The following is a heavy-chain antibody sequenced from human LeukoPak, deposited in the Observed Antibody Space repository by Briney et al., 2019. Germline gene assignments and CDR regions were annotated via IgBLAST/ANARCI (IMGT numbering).Heavy chain of an antibody. D-gene: IGHD4-23*01. J-gene: IGHJ4*02. V-gene: IGHV3-30*18. CDR2: VSYDGSNK. CDR3: AKDLATTVVTSFDY. CDR1: GFTFSSYG. Sequence: GGSLSLSCAASGFTFSSYGMHWVRQAPGKGLEWVAVVSYDGSNKYYADSVKGRFTISRDNSKNTLYLQMNSLRAEDTAVYYCAKDLATTVVTSFDYWGQGTLVTVSS.